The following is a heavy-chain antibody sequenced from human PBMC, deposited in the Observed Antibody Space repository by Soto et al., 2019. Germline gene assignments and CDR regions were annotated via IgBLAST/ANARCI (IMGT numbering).Heavy chain of an antibody. D-gene: IGHD1-26*01. CDR1: GGSFSGHY. J-gene: IGHJ4*02. CDR2: INHSGST. CDR3: ARAAVKLGATLFDS. V-gene: IGHV4-34*01. Sequence: PSETLSLTCAVSGGSFSGHYWSWIRQSPEKGLEWIGEINHSGSTNYNPTLKSRVTISLDASKNQFSLRLSSMTAADSAVYYCARAAVKLGATLFDSWGQGTLVTVSS.